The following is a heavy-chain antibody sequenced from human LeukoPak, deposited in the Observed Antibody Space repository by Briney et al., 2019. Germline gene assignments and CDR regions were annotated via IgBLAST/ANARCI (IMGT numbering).Heavy chain of an antibody. V-gene: IGHV4-59*12. CDR3: ARVVGTAMVIFDY. Sequence: SETLSLTCTVSGGSISSYYWSWIRQPPGKGLEWIGYIYYSGSTNYNPSLKSRVTMSVDTSKNQFSLKLSSVTAADTAVYYCARVVGTAMVIFDYWGQGTLVTVSS. CDR2: IYYSGST. CDR1: GGSISSYY. D-gene: IGHD5-18*01. J-gene: IGHJ4*02.